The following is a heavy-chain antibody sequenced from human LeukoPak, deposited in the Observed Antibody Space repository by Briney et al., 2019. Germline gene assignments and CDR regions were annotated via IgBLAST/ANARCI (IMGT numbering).Heavy chain of an antibody. CDR1: GDSISSGDYY. CDR3: ARDSMIVAPYGALDI. CDR2: MYYSGST. V-gene: IGHV4-39*07. J-gene: IGHJ3*02. Sequence: SETLSLTCTVSGDSISSGDYYWGWIRQPPGKGLEWIGSMYYSGSTHYNPSLKSRVTISVDMSKNQFSLRLSSVTAADTAVYYCARDSMIVAPYGALDIWGQGTMVTVSS. D-gene: IGHD3-22*01.